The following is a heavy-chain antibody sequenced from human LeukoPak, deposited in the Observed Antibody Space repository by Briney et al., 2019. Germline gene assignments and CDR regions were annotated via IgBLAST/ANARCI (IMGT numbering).Heavy chain of an antibody. CDR3: ARDQMWESNWFDP. Sequence: SVKVSCEASGGTFSSYAISWVRQAPGQGLEWMGRIIPIFGTANYAQKFQGRVTITTDESTSTAYMELSSLRSEDTAVHYCARDQMWESNWFDPWGQGTLVTVPS. CDR2: IIPIFGTA. J-gene: IGHJ5*02. CDR1: GGTFSSYA. V-gene: IGHV1-69*05. D-gene: IGHD1-26*01.